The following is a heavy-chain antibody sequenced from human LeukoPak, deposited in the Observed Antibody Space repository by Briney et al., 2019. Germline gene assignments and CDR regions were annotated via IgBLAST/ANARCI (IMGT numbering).Heavy chain of an antibody. CDR1: GGSISSGGYY. D-gene: IGHD3-16*01. Sequence: PSQTLSLTCTVSGGSISSGGYYWSWIRQHPGKGLEWIGYIYYSGSTYYNPSLKSRVTISVDTSKNQFSLKLSSVTAADTAVYYCARDRLGSDWYSDLWGRGTLVTVSS. CDR2: IYYSGST. CDR3: ARDRLGSDWYSDL. J-gene: IGHJ2*01. V-gene: IGHV4-31*03.